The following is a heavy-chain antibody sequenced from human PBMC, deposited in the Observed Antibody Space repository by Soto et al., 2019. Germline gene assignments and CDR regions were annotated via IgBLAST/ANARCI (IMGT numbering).Heavy chain of an antibody. V-gene: IGHV3-72*01. Sequence: LRLSCAASGFTFSDHYMDWVRQAPGKGLEWVGRIRDKANSYTTEYAASVKGRFFISRDDSEKSLYLFMNSLKTEDTAVYHCVRGTGPQVPGYYYGLDVWGQGTSVTVSS. CDR1: GFTFSDHY. D-gene: IGHD2-2*01. J-gene: IGHJ6*02. CDR2: IRDKANSYTT. CDR3: VRGTGPQVPGYYYGLDV.